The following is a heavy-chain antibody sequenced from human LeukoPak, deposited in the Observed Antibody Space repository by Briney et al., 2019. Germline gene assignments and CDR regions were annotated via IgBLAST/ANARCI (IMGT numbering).Heavy chain of an antibody. Sequence: ASVKVSCKASGYTFTSYAVIWVRQVPGQGLEWMGWISGYNGNTKSSQSLQDRVIMTTDTSTRTAYMELRSLRPDDTAVYYCASQRNWNVYYYGMDVWGQGTTVTVSS. CDR1: GYTFTSYA. D-gene: IGHD1-20*01. V-gene: IGHV1-18*01. CDR3: ASQRNWNVYYYGMDV. CDR2: ISGYNGNT. J-gene: IGHJ6*02.